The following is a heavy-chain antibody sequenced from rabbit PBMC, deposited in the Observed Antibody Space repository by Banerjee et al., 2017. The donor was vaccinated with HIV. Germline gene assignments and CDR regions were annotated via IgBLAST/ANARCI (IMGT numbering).Heavy chain of an antibody. D-gene: IGHD1-1*01. CDR3: ARDIGSSGWYSFNL. J-gene: IGHJ4*01. V-gene: IGHV1S45*01. CDR1: GFSFSSGYD. CDR2: IYSGGSGNT. Sequence: QQQLEESGGGLVQPGGSLTLTCTASGFSFSSGYDMCWVRQAPGKGLEWIACIYSGGSGNTYYASWAKGRFTISKTSSTVDLKMTSLTAADTATYFCARDIGSSGWYSFNLWGPGTLVTVS.